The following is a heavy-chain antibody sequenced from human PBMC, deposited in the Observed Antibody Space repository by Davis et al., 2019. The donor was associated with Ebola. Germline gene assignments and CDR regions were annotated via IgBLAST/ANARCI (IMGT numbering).Heavy chain of an antibody. CDR2: INHSGST. CDR3: ARGDIVVVGVFDP. D-gene: IGHD2-2*01. V-gene: IGHV4-34*01. CDR1: GFTFGDYA. Sequence: ESLKISCTASGFTFGDYAMSWIRQPPGKGLEWIGEINHSGSTNYNPSLKSRVTISVDTSKNQFSLKLSSVTAADTAVYYCARGDIVVVGVFDPWGQGTLVTVSS. J-gene: IGHJ5*02.